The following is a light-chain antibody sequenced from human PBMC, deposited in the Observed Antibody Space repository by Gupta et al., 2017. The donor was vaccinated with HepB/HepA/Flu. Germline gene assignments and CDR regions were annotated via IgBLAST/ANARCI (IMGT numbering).Light chain of an antibody. CDR2: KAS. CDR1: QSISSW. CDR3: QHHWT. J-gene: IGKJ1*01. Sequence: DIQMTHSPSTLSASVGDRVTITCRASQSISSWLAWYQQKPGKAPKLLIYKASSLESGVPSRFSGSGSGTEFTLTISSLQPDDFATYYCQHHWTLGQGTKVEIK. V-gene: IGKV1-5*03.